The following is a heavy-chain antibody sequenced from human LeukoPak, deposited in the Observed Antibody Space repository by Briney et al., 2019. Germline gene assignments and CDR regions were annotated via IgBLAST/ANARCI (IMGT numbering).Heavy chain of an antibody. CDR2: IYYSGNT. Sequence: SETLSLTCTVSGGSISTYYWSWIRQPPGKGLEGIGYIYYSGNTNYNPSLKSRVTISVDTSKNQFSLKLGSVTAADTAVYYCAREVSGASEIDYWGQGTLVTVSS. J-gene: IGHJ4*02. CDR3: AREVSGASEIDY. CDR1: GGSISTYY. D-gene: IGHD1-26*01. V-gene: IGHV4-59*01.